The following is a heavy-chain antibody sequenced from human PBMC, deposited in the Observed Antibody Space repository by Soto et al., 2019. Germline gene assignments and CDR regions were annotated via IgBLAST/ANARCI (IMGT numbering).Heavy chain of an antibody. CDR3: SRRLALYCSGGSCSPGFDFDD. J-gene: IGHJ4*02. D-gene: IGHD2-15*01. CDR1: GYSFTSYW. Sequence: GEALKISCKGSGYSFTSYWIGWVRQMPGKGLEGMGISYHGDSDTRYSPPFQGQVTISADEASRTAYLQWSSLKASDTAMYYCSRRLALYCSGGSCSPGFDFDDWGQGTLVTVSS. CDR2: SYHGDSDT. V-gene: IGHV5-51*01.